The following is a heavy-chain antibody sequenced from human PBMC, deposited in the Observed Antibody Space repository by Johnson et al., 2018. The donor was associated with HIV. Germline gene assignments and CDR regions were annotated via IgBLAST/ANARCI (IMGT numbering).Heavy chain of an antibody. CDR2: ISYDGSNE. Sequence: QVQLVESGGGVVQPGRSLRLSCAASGFTFSNYAMHWVRQAPGKGLEWMAIISYDGSNEYYADSVKGRFTISRDNSKNTLYLQLNSLRPEDTAVYYCARDGAIAGAATEALDLWGQGTMVIVSS. V-gene: IGHV3-30-3*01. CDR1: GFTFSNYA. CDR3: ARDGAIAGAATEALDL. J-gene: IGHJ3*01. D-gene: IGHD1-26*01.